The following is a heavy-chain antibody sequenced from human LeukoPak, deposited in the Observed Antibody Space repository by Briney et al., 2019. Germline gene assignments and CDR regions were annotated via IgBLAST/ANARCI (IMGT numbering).Heavy chain of an antibody. V-gene: IGHV1-58*02. CDR1: GFTFTSSA. CDR2: IVVGSGNT. CDR3: AAALNDYVWGSLDY. J-gene: IGHJ4*02. Sequence: SVKVSCKASGFTFTSSAMQWVRQARGQRLEWIGWIVVGSGNTNYARKFQERVTITRDMSTSTAYMELSSLRSEDTAVYYCAAALNDYVWGSLDYWGQGTLVTVSS. D-gene: IGHD3-16*01.